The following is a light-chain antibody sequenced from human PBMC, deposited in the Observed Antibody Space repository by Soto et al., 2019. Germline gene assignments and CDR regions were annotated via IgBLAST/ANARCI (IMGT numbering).Light chain of an antibody. CDR3: CSYGGYFWV. Sequence: QSALPQPRSVSGSPGQSGTISCTGTSSDVGGYDYVSWFQHHPGKVPKLMIYDVTKRPSGVPDRFSASKSGNTASLTISGLQAEDEADYYCCSYGGYFWVFGGGTKLTVL. CDR2: DVT. J-gene: IGLJ3*02. V-gene: IGLV2-11*01. CDR1: SSDVGGYDY.